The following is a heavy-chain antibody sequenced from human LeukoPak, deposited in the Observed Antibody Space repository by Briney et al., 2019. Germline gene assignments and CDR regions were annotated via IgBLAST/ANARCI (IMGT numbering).Heavy chain of an antibody. V-gene: IGHV4-34*01. J-gene: IGHJ4*02. CDR3: ARGQRGGSYYLGRRFQPFDY. D-gene: IGHD1-26*01. CDR2: INHSGST. Sequence: SDTLTLTCAVYVGSFSGHYWSWIRQPPGKGLGWIGEINHSGSTNYNPSLKSRVTISVDTSKNQFSLKLSSVTAADTAVYYCARGQRGGSYYLGRRFQPFDYWGQGTLVTVSS. CDR1: VGSFSGHY.